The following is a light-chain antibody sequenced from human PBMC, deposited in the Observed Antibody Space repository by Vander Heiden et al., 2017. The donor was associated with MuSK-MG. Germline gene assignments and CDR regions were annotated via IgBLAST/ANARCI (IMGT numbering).Light chain of an antibody. J-gene: IGLJ2*01. CDR2: EVS. CDR3: CSYAGSSTLVV. V-gene: IGLV2-23*02. CDR1: SSDVGSYNL. Sequence: QSALTQPASAPGSPRQSITISCTGTSSDVGSYNLVSWYQQHPGKAPKLMIYEVSKRPSGVSNRFSGSKSGNTASLTISGLQAEDEADYYCCSYAGSSTLVVFGGGTKLTVL.